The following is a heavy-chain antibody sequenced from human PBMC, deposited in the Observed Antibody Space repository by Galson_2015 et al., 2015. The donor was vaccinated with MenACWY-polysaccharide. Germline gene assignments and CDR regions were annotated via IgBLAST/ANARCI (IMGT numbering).Heavy chain of an antibody. CDR3: AKSWQRLATLRG. D-gene: IGHD6-19*01. V-gene: IGHV3-23*01. CDR1: GFSFSGYG. CDR2: ISPSGDTT. Sequence: SLRLSCAASGFSFSGYGMNWVRQVSGKGLEWVSGISPSGDTTYYADSVKGRFTISRDSSKSTLYLQMNGLRAEDTAVYYCAKSWQRLATLRGWGQGTLVTVSS. J-gene: IGHJ4*02.